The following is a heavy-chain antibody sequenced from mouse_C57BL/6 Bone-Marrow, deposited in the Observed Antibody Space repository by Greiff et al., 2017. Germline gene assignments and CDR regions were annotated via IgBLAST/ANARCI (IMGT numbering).Heavy chain of an antibody. D-gene: IGHD1-1*01. J-gene: IGHJ1*03. CDR3: TGPYYYGSSYPYWYFDV. CDR2: IRLKSDNYAT. CDR1: GFTFSNYW. Sequence: EVQLQQSGGGLVQPGGSMKLSCVASGFTFSNYWMNWVRQSPEKGLEWVAQIRLKSDNYATHYAESVKGRFTISRDDSKSSVYLQMNNLRADDTGIYYCTGPYYYGSSYPYWYFDVWGTGTTVTVSS. V-gene: IGHV6-3*01.